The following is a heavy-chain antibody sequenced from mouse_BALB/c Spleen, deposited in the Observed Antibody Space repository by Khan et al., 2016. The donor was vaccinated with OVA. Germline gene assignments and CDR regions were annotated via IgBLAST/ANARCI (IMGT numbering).Heavy chain of an antibody. J-gene: IGHJ4*01. CDR1: GFSLTSYG. CDR2: IWGDGST. V-gene: IGHV2-3*01. CDR3: AKFTPDYYSMDY. D-gene: IGHD1-1*01. Sequence: VELVESGPGLVAPSQSLSITCTVSGFSLTSYGVNWVRQPPGKGLEWLGVIWGDGSTNYHSTLKSRLIISKDNSKRHVFLTLNSLQPDDTATYYCAKFTPDYYSMDYWGQGTSVTVSS.